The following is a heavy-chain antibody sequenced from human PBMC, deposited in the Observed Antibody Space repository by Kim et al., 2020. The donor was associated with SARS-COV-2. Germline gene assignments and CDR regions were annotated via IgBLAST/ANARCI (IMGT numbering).Heavy chain of an antibody. V-gene: IGHV4-59*13. D-gene: IGHD2-15*01. CDR1: GVSISSYY. Sequence: SETLSLTCTVSGVSISSYYWSWIRQPPGKGLEWIGYIYYSRSTNYNPSLKSRVTISVDTSKNQFSLKLSSVTAADTAVYYCARDNCSGGSCYYYYGMDVWGQGTTVTVSS. CDR2: IYYSRST. J-gene: IGHJ6*02. CDR3: ARDNCSGGSCYYYYGMDV.